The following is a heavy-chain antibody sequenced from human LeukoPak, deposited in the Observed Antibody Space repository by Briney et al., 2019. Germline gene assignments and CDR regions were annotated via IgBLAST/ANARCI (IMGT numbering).Heavy chain of an antibody. D-gene: IGHD3-22*01. V-gene: IGHV1-2*02. CDR3: ARSWGDSSGHYTHLDF. J-gene: IGHJ4*02. CDR2: INPKSGGT. Sequence: ASGTVSCKASGYTFTDYYVQWVRQTPGQGLEWVGWINPKSGGTNYAQNFQGRVTMTRDTSINTAHMALTRLRSDDMAVYYCARSWGDSSGHYTHLDFWGQGTLVTVSS. CDR1: GYTFTDYY.